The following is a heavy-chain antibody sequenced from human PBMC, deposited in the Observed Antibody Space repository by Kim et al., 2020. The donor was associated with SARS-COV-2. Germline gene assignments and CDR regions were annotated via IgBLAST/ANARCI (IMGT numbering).Heavy chain of an antibody. CDR3: ARDVVDGIAVAGSIDY. J-gene: IGHJ4*02. D-gene: IGHD6-19*01. V-gene: IGHV3-30*04. Sequence: GGSLRHSCAASGFTFSSYAMHWVRQAPGKGLEWVAVISYDGSNKYYVDSVKGRFTISRDNSKNTLYLQMNSLRAEDTAVYYCARDVVDGIAVAGSIDYWGQGTLVTVSS. CDR2: ISYDGSNK. CDR1: GFTFSSYA.